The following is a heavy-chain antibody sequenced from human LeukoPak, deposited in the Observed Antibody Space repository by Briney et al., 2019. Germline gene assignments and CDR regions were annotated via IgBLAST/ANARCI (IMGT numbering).Heavy chain of an antibody. J-gene: IGHJ6*02. CDR1: GFTFSSYA. CDR3: ARDLLEWFSNYYYYGMDV. Sequence: PGRSLRLSCAASGFTFSSYAMHWVRQAPGKGLEWVAVISYDGSNKYYVDSVKGRFTISRDNSKNTLYLQMNSLRAEDTAVYYCARDLLEWFSNYYYYGMDVWGQGTTVTVSS. CDR2: ISYDGSNK. V-gene: IGHV3-30*04. D-gene: IGHD3-3*01.